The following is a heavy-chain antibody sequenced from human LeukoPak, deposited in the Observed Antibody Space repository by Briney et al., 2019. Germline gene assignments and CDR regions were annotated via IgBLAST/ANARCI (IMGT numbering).Heavy chain of an antibody. V-gene: IGHV1-46*01. D-gene: IGHD5-18*01. CDR1: GYTFTSYY. J-gene: IGHJ3*02. CDR3: ARAPRDTDAFDI. CDR2: INPSGGST. Sequence: VASVKVSCKASGYTFTSYYMHWVRQAPGQGLEWMGIINPSGGSTSHAQKFQGRVTMTRDTSTSTVYMELSSLRSEDTAVYYCARAPRDTDAFDIWGQGTMVTVSS.